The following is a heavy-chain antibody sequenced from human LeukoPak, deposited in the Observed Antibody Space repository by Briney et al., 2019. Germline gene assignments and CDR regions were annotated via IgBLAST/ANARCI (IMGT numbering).Heavy chain of an antibody. CDR3: ASPREYSSSSGAFDI. V-gene: IGHV5-51*01. J-gene: IGHJ3*02. D-gene: IGHD6-6*01. CDR1: GYSFTSYW. Sequence: GASLKISYKGSGYSFTSYWIGWVRPIPGKGLEWMGIIYPGDSDTRYSPSFQGQVTISADKSISTAYLQWSSLKASDTAMYYCASPREYSSSSGAFDIWGQGTMVTVSS. CDR2: IYPGDSDT.